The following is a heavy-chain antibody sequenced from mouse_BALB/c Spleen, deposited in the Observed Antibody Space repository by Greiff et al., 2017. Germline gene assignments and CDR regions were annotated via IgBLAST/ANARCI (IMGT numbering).Heavy chain of an antibody. Sequence: VQLQQSGTVLARPGASVKMSCKASGYSFTSYWMHWVKQRPGQGLEWIGAIYPGNSDTSYNQKFKGKAKLTAVTSASTAYMELSSLTNEDSAVYYCTRLYGEDYFDYWGQGTTLTVSS. J-gene: IGHJ2*01. D-gene: IGHD1-2*01. CDR1: GYSFTSYW. CDR2: IYPGNSDT. CDR3: TRLYGEDYFDY. V-gene: IGHV1-5*01.